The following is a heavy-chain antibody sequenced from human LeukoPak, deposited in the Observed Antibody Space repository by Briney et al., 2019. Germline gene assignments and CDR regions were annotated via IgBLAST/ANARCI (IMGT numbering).Heavy chain of an antibody. J-gene: IGHJ3*02. CDR3: ARARCGSGSWDCAFDI. CDR1: GYTFTSYD. V-gene: IGHV1-8*01. Sequence: ASVKVSCKASGYTFTSYDINWVRQATGQGLEWMGWMNPNSGNTGYAQKFQGRVTMTRNTSISTAYMELSSLRSEDTAVNYCARARCGSGSWDCAFDIWGQGTMVTVSS. D-gene: IGHD3-22*01. CDR2: MNPNSGNT.